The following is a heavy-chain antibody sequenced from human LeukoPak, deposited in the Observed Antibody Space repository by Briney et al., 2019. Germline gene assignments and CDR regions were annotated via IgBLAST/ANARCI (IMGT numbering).Heavy chain of an antibody. Sequence: SETLSLTCAVYGGSFSGYYWSWIRQPPGRGLEWIGEINHSGSTNYNPSLKSRVTISVDTSKNQFSLKLSSVTAADTAVYYCARARAVYYGSGRPNLYFDYWGQGTLVTVSS. D-gene: IGHD3-10*01. CDR3: ARARAVYYGSGRPNLYFDY. CDR1: GGSFSGYY. V-gene: IGHV4-34*01. CDR2: INHSGST. J-gene: IGHJ4*02.